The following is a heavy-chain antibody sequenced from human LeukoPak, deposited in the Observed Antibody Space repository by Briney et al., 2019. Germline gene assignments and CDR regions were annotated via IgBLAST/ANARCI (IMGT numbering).Heavy chain of an antibody. Sequence: GGSLRLSCVASGFTFSSYAVSWFRQAPGKGLEWVSTVGRSGADTYYADSVKGRFTISRDKSKNTLYLQMSSLRVEDTAVYYCAMGAIVATIDYWGQGTLVTVSS. V-gene: IGHV3-23*01. CDR2: VGRSGADT. J-gene: IGHJ4*02. CDR3: AMGAIVATIDY. D-gene: IGHD5-12*01. CDR1: GFTFSSYA.